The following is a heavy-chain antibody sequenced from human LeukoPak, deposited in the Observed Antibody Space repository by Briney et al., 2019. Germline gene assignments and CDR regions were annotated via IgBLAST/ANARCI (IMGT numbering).Heavy chain of an antibody. V-gene: IGHV4-59*12. CDR2: IYYSGST. CDR3: ARGVGARDWFDP. D-gene: IGHD1-26*01. J-gene: IGHJ5*02. Sequence: PSETLSLTCAVSGGSISSYYWSWIRQPPGKGLEWIGYIYYSGSTNYNPSLKSRVTISVDTSKNQFSLKLSSVTAADTAVYYCARGVGARDWFDPWGQGTLVTVSS. CDR1: GGSISSYY.